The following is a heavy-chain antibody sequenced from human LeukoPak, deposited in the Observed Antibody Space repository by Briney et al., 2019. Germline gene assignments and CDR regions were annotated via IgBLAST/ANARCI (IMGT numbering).Heavy chain of an antibody. D-gene: IGHD3-22*01. Sequence: ASVKVSCKVSGYTLTELSMHWVRQAPGKGLEWMGGFDPEDGETIYAQKFQGRVTMTEDTSTDTAYMELSSLRSEDTAVYYCATRPYYYDSSGYYYGIDCWGQGTLVTVSS. CDR3: ATRPYYYDSSGYYYGIDC. CDR2: FDPEDGET. CDR1: GYTLTELS. V-gene: IGHV1-24*01. J-gene: IGHJ4*02.